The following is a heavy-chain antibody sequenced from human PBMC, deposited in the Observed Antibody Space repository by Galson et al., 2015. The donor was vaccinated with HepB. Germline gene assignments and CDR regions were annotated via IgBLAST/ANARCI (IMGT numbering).Heavy chain of an antibody. CDR1: GGSISSGGYY. CDR2: IYYSGST. CDR3: AREGADFWSGYFSGPYYGMDV. Sequence: LTCTVSGGSISSGGYYWSWIRQHPGKGLEWIGYIYYSGSTYYNPSLKSRVTISVDTSKNQFSLKLSSVTAADTAVYYCAREGADFWSGYFSGPYYGMDVWGQGTTVTVSS. J-gene: IGHJ6*02. D-gene: IGHD3-3*01. V-gene: IGHV4-31*03.